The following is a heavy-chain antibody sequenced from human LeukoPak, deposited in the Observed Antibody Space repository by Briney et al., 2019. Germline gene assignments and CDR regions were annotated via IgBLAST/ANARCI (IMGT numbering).Heavy chain of an antibody. J-gene: IGHJ4*02. V-gene: IGHV1-69*02. D-gene: IGHD6-6*01. CDR3: ARSEMSRAARRYYFDY. CDR1: GGTFSSYT. Sequence: SVKVSCKASGGTFSSYTISWVRQAPGQGLEWMGRIIPILGIANYAQKFQGRVTITADKSTSTAYMELSSLRSEDTAVYYCARSEMSRAARRYYFDYRGQGTLVTVSS. CDR2: IIPILGIA.